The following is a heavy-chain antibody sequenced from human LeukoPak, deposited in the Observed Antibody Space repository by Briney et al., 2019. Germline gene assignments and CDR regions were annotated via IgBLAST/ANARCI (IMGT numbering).Heavy chain of an antibody. Sequence: GASVKVSCKASGYTFTSYDINWVRQATGQGLEWMGWMNPNSGNTGYAQKFQGRVTMTRNTSISTAYMELSSLRSEDTAVYYCARGGNPWELVPAAAIQFDYWGQGTLVTVSS. CDR2: MNPNSGNT. CDR3: ARGGNPWELVPAAAIQFDY. D-gene: IGHD2-2*01. J-gene: IGHJ4*02. CDR1: GYTFTSYD. V-gene: IGHV1-8*01.